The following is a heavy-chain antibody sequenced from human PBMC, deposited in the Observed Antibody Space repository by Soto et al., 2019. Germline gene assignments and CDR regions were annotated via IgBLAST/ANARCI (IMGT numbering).Heavy chain of an antibody. CDR1: GYTFTGYY. D-gene: IGHD6-13*01. Sequence: GASVKVSCKASGYTFTGYYRHWVRQAPGQGLEWMGWINPNSGGTNYAQKFQGWVTMTRDTSISTAYMELSRLRSDDTAVYYCARGGIAAVGPTQPFDYWGQGTLVTVSS. CDR3: ARGGIAAVGPTQPFDY. V-gene: IGHV1-2*04. CDR2: INPNSGGT. J-gene: IGHJ4*02.